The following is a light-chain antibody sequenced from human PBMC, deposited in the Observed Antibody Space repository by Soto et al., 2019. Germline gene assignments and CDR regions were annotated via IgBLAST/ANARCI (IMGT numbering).Light chain of an antibody. Sequence: DIQMTQSPSSLSASAGERITITCQASQDITNFLNWYQQKPGKAPKLLIYDASNLGTGVPSRFSGSESGTDFTFNISRLQPADVATYYCQQYDELPWTFGQGTRVEIK. V-gene: IGKV1-33*01. CDR1: QDITNF. CDR3: QQYDELPWT. CDR2: DAS. J-gene: IGKJ1*01.